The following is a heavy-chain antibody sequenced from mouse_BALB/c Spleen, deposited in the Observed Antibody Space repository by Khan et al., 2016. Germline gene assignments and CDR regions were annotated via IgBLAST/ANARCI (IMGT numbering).Heavy chain of an antibody. V-gene: IGHV1-7*01. CDR2: INPSAGYT. D-gene: IGHD1-3*01. J-gene: IGHJ2*01. CDR3: GRIKWGDVVDY. CDR1: GYTFTHYW. Sequence: QVQLQQSGAELAKPGASVKMSCKASGYTFTHYWMHWVKQRHGQGLEWIGYINPSAGYTYYNQKFKDKATLTADKSSSTVYMQLSSLTSEDSAVXCRGRIKWGDVVDYWGQGTTLTVSS.